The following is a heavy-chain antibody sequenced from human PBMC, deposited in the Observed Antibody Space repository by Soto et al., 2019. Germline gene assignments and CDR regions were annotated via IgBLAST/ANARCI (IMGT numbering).Heavy chain of an antibody. Sequence: QVQLVQSGAEVKKPGSSVKVSCKASGGTFSSYAISWVRQAPGQGLEWMGGIIPIFGTANYAQKFQGRVTITADESTSTAYMELSSQRSEDTAVYYCAREGDYPRPKNNWFDPWGQGTLVTVSS. V-gene: IGHV1-69*01. CDR2: IIPIFGTA. CDR3: AREGDYPRPKNNWFDP. J-gene: IGHJ5*02. D-gene: IGHD3-16*01. CDR1: GGTFSSYA.